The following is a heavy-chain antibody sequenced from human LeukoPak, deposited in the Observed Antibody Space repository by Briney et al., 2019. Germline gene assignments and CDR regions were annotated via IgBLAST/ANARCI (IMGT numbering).Heavy chain of an antibody. V-gene: IGHV1-69*05. Sequence: AASVKVSCKASGGTFSSYAISWVRQAPGQGREWVGGIIPLFGTAHYTQKFQGRVTITTDESTSTAYIELSSLRSEDTAVYYCARAMSIAAAGDFDYWGQGTLVTVSS. CDR2: IIPLFGTA. J-gene: IGHJ4*02. D-gene: IGHD6-13*01. CDR3: ARAMSIAAAGDFDY. CDR1: GGTFSSYA.